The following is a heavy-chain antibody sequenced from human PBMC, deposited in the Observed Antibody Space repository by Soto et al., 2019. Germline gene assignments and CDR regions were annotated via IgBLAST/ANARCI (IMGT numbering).Heavy chain of an antibody. V-gene: IGHV1-2*02. CDR2: INPNSGGT. J-gene: IGHJ6*02. CDR3: ARDSRYCSSTSCYWGKAYYYYGMDV. CDR1: GYTFTGYY. Sequence: QVQLVQSGAEVKKPGASVKVSCKASGYTFTGYYMHWVRQAPGQGLEWMGWINPNSGGTNYAQTFQGRVTKTRDTSTSTAYMELSRLRSDDTAVYYCARDSRYCSSTSCYWGKAYYYYGMDVWGQGTTVTVSS. D-gene: IGHD2-2*01.